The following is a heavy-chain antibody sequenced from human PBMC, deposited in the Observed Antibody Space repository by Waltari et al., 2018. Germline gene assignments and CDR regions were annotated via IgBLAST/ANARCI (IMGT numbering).Heavy chain of an antibody. D-gene: IGHD1-26*01. CDR2: IYIDGTT. CDR3: AKDRPNSGWTYDM. Sequence: EVQLLGSGGGLAQPGGSLRFSCAGAGFSLSRYSMTWGRQCPGKGLECVSVIYIDGTTYYGDAVKGRFTISRDNSKDTVYLQMNSLRPEDTAIYYCAKDRPNSGWTYDMWGQGTAVIVSS. CDR1: GFSLSRYS. J-gene: IGHJ3*02. V-gene: IGHV3-23*03.